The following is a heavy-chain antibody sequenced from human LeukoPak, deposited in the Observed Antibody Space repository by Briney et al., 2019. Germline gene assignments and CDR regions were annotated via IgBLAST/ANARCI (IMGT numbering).Heavy chain of an antibody. Sequence: GGSLRLSCAASGFTLTTYWMTWVRQAPGKGLEWVANIKEDGSEKYYVDSVKGRFTISRDNAKNTLYLQMNGLRAEDTAVYYCVGPYSSGPPFDYWGQGTLVTVSS. J-gene: IGHJ4*02. CDR3: VGPYSSGPPFDY. CDR1: GFTLTTYW. D-gene: IGHD6-19*01. V-gene: IGHV3-7*01. CDR2: IKEDGSEK.